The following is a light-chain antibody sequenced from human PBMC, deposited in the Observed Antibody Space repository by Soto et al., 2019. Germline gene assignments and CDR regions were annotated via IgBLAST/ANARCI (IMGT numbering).Light chain of an antibody. CDR1: SSDVGAYNY. CDR3: QSYDDSLSSYV. Sequence: QSALTQPPSASGSPGQSVTISCTGTSSDVGAYNYVSWYQQHPGKAPKLMIYEVSKRPSGVPDRFSGSKSGNTASLTVSGLQAEDEADYYCQSYDDSLSSYVFGTGTKVTVL. CDR2: EVS. J-gene: IGLJ1*01. V-gene: IGLV2-8*01.